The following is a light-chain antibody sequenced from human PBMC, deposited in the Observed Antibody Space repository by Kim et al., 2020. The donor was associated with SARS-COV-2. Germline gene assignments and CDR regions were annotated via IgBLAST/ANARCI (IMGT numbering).Light chain of an antibody. CDR1: QNIRTY. CDR3: QQTYNTPWT. J-gene: IGKJ1*01. V-gene: IGKV1-39*01. CDR2: AAS. Sequence: ASVGDRVTISCRASQNIRTYLNWYQQKPGKAPELLIYAASNFQSGVPSRFSGSGSGTDFSLTITNLRPDDFATYFCQQTYNTPWTFGQGTKVDIK.